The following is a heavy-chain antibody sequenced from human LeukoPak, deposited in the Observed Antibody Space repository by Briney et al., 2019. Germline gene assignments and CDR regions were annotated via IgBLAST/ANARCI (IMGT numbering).Heavy chain of an antibody. CDR3: AKDSGIFYSYGYGDY. D-gene: IGHD5-18*01. J-gene: IGHJ4*02. Sequence: PGGSLRLSCAASGFTFSSYGMHWVRQAPGKGLEWLAVISYDGSNKYYADSVKGRFTISRDNSKNTLYLQMNSLRAEDTAVYYCAKDSGIFYSYGYGDYWGQGTLVTVSS. CDR2: ISYDGSNK. CDR1: GFTFSSYG. V-gene: IGHV3-30*18.